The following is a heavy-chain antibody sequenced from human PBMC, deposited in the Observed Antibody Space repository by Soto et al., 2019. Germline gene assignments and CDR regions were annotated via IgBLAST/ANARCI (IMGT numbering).Heavy chain of an antibody. D-gene: IGHD3-10*01. Sequence: SETLSLTCTVSGGSISSSSYYWGWIRQPPGKGLEWIGSIYYSGGTYYSPSLKSRVTMSVDTSKNQFSLKLSSVTAADTAVYYCARSYGSGNYYGVPSNWFDPWGQG. V-gene: IGHV4-39*01. J-gene: IGHJ5*02. CDR3: ARSYGSGNYYGVPSNWFDP. CDR1: GGSISSSSYY. CDR2: IYYSGGT.